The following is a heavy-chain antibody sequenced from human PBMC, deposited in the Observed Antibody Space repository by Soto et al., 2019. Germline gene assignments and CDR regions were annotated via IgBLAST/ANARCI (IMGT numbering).Heavy chain of an antibody. CDR3: ARLAAPYSSSWYDTYYYYYGMDV. J-gene: IGHJ6*02. CDR2: IWYDGSNK. CDR1: GFTFSSYG. V-gene: IGHV3-33*01. Sequence: GGSLRLSCAASGFTFSSYGMHWVRQAPGKXLEWVAVIWYDGSNKYYADSVKGRFTISRDNSKNTLYLQMNSLRAEDTAVYYCARLAAPYSSSWYDTYYYYYGMDVWGQGATVTVSS. D-gene: IGHD6-13*01.